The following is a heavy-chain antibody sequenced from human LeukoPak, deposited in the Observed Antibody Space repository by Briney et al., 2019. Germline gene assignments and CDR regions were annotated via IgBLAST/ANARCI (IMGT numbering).Heavy chain of an antibody. D-gene: IGHD5-18*01. V-gene: IGHV3-7*01. Sequence: GGSLRLSCAASGFTFSSYGMHWVRQAPGKGLEWVANIKQDGSEKYYVDSVKGRFTISRDNAKNSLSLQMNGLRAEDTTVYYCATNSYGSKYYFDYWGQGTLVTVSS. CDR1: GFTFSSYG. CDR2: IKQDGSEK. CDR3: ATNSYGSKYYFDY. J-gene: IGHJ4*02.